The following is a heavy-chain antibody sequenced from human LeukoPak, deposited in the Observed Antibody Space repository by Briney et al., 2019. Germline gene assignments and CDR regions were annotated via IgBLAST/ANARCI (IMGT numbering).Heavy chain of an antibody. CDR3: ARETATSLVPAAII. J-gene: IGHJ4*02. V-gene: IGHV1-8*01. Sequence: ASVKVSCKASGYTFTSYDINWVRQATGQGLEWMGWMNPNSGNTGYAQKFQGRVTMTRDTSTSTVYMELSSLRSEDTAVYYCARETATSLVPAAIIWGQGTLVTVSS. CDR1: GYTFTSYD. D-gene: IGHD2-2*02. CDR2: MNPNSGNT.